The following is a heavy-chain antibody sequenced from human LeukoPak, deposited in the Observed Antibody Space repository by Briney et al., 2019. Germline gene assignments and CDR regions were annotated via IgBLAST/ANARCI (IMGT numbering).Heavy chain of an antibody. CDR2: FDPEDGET. Sequence: ASVKVSCMVSGYTPTELSMRWVRQAPGKGREWRGGFDPEDGETIYAQKFQGRVTMTEDTSTDTAYMELSSLRSEDAAVYYCATDRHSSSWYRWDYWGQGTLVTVSS. CDR3: ATDRHSSSWYRWDY. J-gene: IGHJ4*02. D-gene: IGHD6-13*01. CDR1: GYTPTELS. V-gene: IGHV1-24*01.